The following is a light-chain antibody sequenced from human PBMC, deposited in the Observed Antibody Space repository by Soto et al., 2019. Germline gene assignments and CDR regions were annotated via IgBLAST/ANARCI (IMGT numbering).Light chain of an antibody. V-gene: IGLV1-44*01. CDR3: AAWDDSLYGWV. CDR1: SSNIGSNT. J-gene: IGLJ3*02. CDR2: YNN. Sequence: QSVLTHPPSASGTPGQRVTISCSGSSSNIGSNTVNWYQQLPGTAPTLLIYYNNQRPSGVPDRFSGSKSGTSASLAISGLQSEDEAHYYCAAWDDSLYGWVFGGGTKVTVL.